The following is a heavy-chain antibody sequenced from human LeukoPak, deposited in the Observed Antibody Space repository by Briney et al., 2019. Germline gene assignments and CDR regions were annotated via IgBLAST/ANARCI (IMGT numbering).Heavy chain of an antibody. CDR1: GFTFSTYA. CDR3: AKEYRGGWPFDY. V-gene: IGHV3-23*01. Sequence: PGGSLRLSCAASGFTFSTYAMSWVRQAPGKGLEWVSGISGSGGTTYYADSVKGRFTIFRDNSNNMLYLQMNSLRAKDTAVYYCAKEYRGGWPFDYWGQGTLVTVSS. CDR2: ISGSGGTT. J-gene: IGHJ4*02. D-gene: IGHD6-19*01.